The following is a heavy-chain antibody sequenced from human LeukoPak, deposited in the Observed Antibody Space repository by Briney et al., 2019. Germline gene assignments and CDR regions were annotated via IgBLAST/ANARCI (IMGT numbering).Heavy chain of an antibody. J-gene: IGHJ4*02. Sequence: PSETLSLTCTVSGGSISSYYWSWIRRPPGKGLEWIGYIYYSGSTNYHPSLKSRVTISVDTSKNQFSLKLSSATAADTAVYYCARRDGYISAIDYWGQGTLVTVSS. CDR3: ARRDGYISAIDY. V-gene: IGHV4-59*01. CDR2: IYYSGST. CDR1: GGSISSYY. D-gene: IGHD5-24*01.